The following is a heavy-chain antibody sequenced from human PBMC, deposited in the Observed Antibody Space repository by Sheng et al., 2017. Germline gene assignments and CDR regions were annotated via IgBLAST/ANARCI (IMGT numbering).Heavy chain of an antibody. D-gene: IGHD3-22*01. Sequence: QVQLVQSGAEVKKPGSSVKVSCKASGGTFSSYTISWVRQAPGQGLEWMGRIIPILGIANYAQKFQDRVTITADKSTSTAYMELSSLRSEDTAVYYCARADYYDSSGYYYTFDYWGQGTLVTVSS. CDR1: GGTFSSYT. V-gene: IGHV1-69*02. J-gene: IGHJ4*02. CDR2: IIPILGIA. CDR3: ARADYYDSSGYYYTFDY.